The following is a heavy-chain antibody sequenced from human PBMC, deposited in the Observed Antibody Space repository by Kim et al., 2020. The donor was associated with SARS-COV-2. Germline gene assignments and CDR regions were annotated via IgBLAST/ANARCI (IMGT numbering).Heavy chain of an antibody. CDR2: VGTTGDT. Sequence: GGSLGLSCAASGFPFSNYDMYWVRQTTGKGLEWVSAVGTTGDTYYPDSVKGRFTIFRENAKNSFYLQMNSLRVGDTGVYYCTRSDPKYSSGWTNWFDPWGQGTLVTVSS. V-gene: IGHV3-13*01. CDR1: GFPFSNYD. J-gene: IGHJ5*02. D-gene: IGHD6-19*01. CDR3: TRSDPKYSSGWTNWFDP.